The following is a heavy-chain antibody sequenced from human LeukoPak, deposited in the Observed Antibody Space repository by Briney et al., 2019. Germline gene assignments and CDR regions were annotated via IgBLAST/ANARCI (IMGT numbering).Heavy chain of an antibody. CDR2: ISYDGSNK. CDR1: GFTFSSYG. V-gene: IGHV3-30*03. J-gene: IGHJ5*02. D-gene: IGHD3-22*01. Sequence: GALRLSCAASGFTFSSYGMHWVRQAPGKGLEWVAVISYDGSNKYYADSVKGRFTISRDNAKNSLYLQMNSLRAEDTALYYCARAYYYDSSGYYEAWGQGTLVTVSS. CDR3: ARAYYYDSSGYYEA.